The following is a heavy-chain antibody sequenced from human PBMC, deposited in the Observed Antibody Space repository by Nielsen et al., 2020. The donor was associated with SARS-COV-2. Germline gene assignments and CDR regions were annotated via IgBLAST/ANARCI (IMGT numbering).Heavy chain of an antibody. D-gene: IGHD6-13*01. Sequence: LRLSCTVSGASISSGDYYWSWIRQHPGKGLEWIGYIYYSGSIYYNPSLESRVTISVDTSKNQFSLKLTSVTAADTAVYYCARDVGIAAAAVDWFDPWGQGTLVTVSS. V-gene: IGHV4-31*03. CDR3: ARDVGIAAAAVDWFDP. CDR2: IYYSGSI. CDR1: GASISSGDYY. J-gene: IGHJ5*02.